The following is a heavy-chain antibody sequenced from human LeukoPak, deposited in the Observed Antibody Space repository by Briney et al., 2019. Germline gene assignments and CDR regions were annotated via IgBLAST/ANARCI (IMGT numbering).Heavy chain of an antibody. J-gene: IGHJ2*01. D-gene: IGHD2-15*01. CDR1: GFTFSSYW. CDR2: IYYSGST. V-gene: IGHV4-4*02. CDR3: ARGAATATVYWYFDL. Sequence: GSLRLSCAASGFTFSSYWMSWVRQPPGKGLEWIGSIYYSGSTYYNPSLKSRVTISVDTSKNQFSLKLSSVTAADTAVYYCARGAATATVYWYFDLWGRGTLVTVSS.